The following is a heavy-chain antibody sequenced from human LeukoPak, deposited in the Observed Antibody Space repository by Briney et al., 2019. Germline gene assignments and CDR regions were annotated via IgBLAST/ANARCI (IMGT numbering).Heavy chain of an antibody. J-gene: IGHJ4*02. CDR2: ISYDGSNK. Sequence: PGGSLRLSCAASGFIFSNNIMNWVRQAPGKGLEWVAVISYDGSNKYYADSVKGRFTISRDNSKNTLYLQMNSLRAEDTAVYYCARDSTLWFGEGYFDYWGQGTLVTVSS. CDR1: GFIFSNNI. D-gene: IGHD3-10*01. V-gene: IGHV3-30*03. CDR3: ARDSTLWFGEGYFDY.